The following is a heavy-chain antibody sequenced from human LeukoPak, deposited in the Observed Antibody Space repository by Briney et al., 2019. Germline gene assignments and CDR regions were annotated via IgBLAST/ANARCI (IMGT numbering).Heavy chain of an antibody. J-gene: IGHJ4*02. CDR1: GFTFSSYE. Sequence: PGGPLRLSCAASGFTFSSYEMNWVRQAPGKGLEWVSYISSSGSTIYYADSVKGRFTISRDNAKNSPYLQMNSLRAEDTAVYYCAREDDSSGYYPHWGQGTLVTVSS. D-gene: IGHD3-22*01. CDR2: ISSSGSTI. V-gene: IGHV3-48*03. CDR3: AREDDSSGYYPH.